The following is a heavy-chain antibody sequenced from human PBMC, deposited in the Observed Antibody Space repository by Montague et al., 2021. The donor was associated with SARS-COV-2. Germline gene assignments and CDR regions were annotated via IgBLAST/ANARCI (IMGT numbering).Heavy chain of an antibody. J-gene: IGHJ3*02. CDR2: INWNGGST. Sequence: SLRLSCAASGFSFDDYGMTWVRQAPGKGLEWVSGINWNGGSTYYADSVKGRFTISRDNAKNSLYLQMNSLRAEDTVVYYCARPLIWSGYFVDAFDIWGQGTMVTVSS. V-gene: IGHV3-20*04. D-gene: IGHD3-3*01. CDR3: ARPLIWSGYFVDAFDI. CDR1: GFSFDDYG.